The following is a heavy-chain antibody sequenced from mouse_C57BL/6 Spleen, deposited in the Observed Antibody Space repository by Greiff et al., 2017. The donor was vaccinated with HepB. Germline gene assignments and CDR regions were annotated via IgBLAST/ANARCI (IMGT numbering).Heavy chain of an antibody. Sequence: QVQLQQPGTELVKPGASVKLSCKASGYTFTSYWMHWVKQRPGQGLEWIGNINPSNGGTNYNEKFKSKATLTVDKSSRPAYMQLSGLTSEDSAVYYCARGVSSLSWFAYWGQGTLVTVSA. J-gene: IGHJ3*01. CDR1: GYTFTSYW. CDR2: INPSNGGT. CDR3: ARGVSSLSWFAY. D-gene: IGHD1-1*01. V-gene: IGHV1-53*01.